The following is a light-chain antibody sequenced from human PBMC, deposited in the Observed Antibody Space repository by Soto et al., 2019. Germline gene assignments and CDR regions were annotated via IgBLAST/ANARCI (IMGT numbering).Light chain of an antibody. CDR3: QQYVTSPCT. J-gene: IGKJ1*01. Sequence: EIVLTQSPGTLSLSPGERATLSCRASQSVGSNYLAWYQQKPGQAPRLLIYGASSRATGIPDRFSGSGSGTDFTLTISRLEPEDSAVYYCQQYVTSPCTFGQGTKVEIK. V-gene: IGKV3-20*01. CDR2: GAS. CDR1: QSVGSNY.